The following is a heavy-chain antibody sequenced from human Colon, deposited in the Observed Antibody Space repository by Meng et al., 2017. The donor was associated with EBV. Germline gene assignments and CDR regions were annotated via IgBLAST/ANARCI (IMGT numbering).Heavy chain of an antibody. J-gene: IGHJ5*02. CDR3: ARDGGVTHIP. V-gene: IGHV4-4*02. CDR1: GTSISTSNW. D-gene: IGHD2-8*02. Sequence: QVLLQGWGAGLLKPSGTLSLTCAVSGTSISTSNWWSWIRQSPGEGLEWIGAIYHNGQTNYNPSLKSRVSMSVDESKNEFSLNLKSVTAADTAVYYCARDGGVTHIPWGQGVLVTVSS. CDR2: IYHNGQT.